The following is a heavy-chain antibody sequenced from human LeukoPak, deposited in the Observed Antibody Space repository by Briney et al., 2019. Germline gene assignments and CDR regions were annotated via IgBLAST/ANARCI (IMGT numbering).Heavy chain of an antibody. CDR2: INHSGST. Sequence: PSETLSLTCAVYGGSFSGYYWSWIRQPPGKGLEWIGEINHSGSTNYNPSLKSRVTISVDTSKNQFSLKLSSVTAADTAVYYCARWIFGVVSPISYMDVWGKGTTVTVSS. CDR3: ARWIFGVVSPISYMDV. V-gene: IGHV4-34*01. D-gene: IGHD3-3*01. J-gene: IGHJ6*03. CDR1: GGSFSGYY.